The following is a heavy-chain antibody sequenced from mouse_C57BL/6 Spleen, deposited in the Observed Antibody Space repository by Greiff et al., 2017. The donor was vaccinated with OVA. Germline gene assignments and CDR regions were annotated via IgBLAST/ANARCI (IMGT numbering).Heavy chain of an antibody. J-gene: IGHJ4*01. Sequence: VQRVESGPGLVQPSQSLSITCTVSGFSLTSYGVHWVRQSPGQGLEWLGVIWSGGSTDYNAAFISSLSISKDNSKSQVFFKMHSLQADDTAIYYCARTYGYDVDYAMDYWGQGTSVTVSS. CDR2: IWSGGST. D-gene: IGHD2-2*01. CDR1: GFSLTSYG. CDR3: ARTYGYDVDYAMDY. V-gene: IGHV2-2*01.